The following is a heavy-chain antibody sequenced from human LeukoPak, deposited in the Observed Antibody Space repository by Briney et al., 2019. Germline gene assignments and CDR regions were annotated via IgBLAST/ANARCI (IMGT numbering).Heavy chain of an antibody. J-gene: IGHJ6*02. D-gene: IGHD4-23*01. CDR1: GGSISSGSYY. Sequence: SQTLSLTCTVSGGSISSGSYYWSWIRQPAGKGLEWIGRIYTSGSTNYNPSLKSRVTISVDTSKNQFSLKLSSVTAADTAVYYCASTVAVGYYYYYGMDVWGHGTTVTVSS. CDR3: ASTVAVGYYYYYGMDV. CDR2: IYTSGST. V-gene: IGHV4-61*02.